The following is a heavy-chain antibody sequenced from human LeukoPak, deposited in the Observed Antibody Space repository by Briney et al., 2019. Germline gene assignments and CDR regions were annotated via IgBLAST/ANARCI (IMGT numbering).Heavy chain of an antibody. D-gene: IGHD3-22*01. Sequence: SGRSLRLSCAASGFTFSSYAMHWVRQAPGKGLEWVAVISYDGSNKYYADSVKGRFTISRDNSKDTLYLQMNSLRAEDTAVYYCAKEKFHYDSSGYLIALDYWGQGILVTVSS. CDR1: GFTFSSYA. CDR3: AKEKFHYDSSGYLIALDY. V-gene: IGHV3-30*04. J-gene: IGHJ4*02. CDR2: ISYDGSNK.